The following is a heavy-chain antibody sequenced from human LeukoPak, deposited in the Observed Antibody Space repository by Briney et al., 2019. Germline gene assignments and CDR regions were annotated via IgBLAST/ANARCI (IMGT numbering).Heavy chain of an antibody. CDR2: ISSSSSCI. CDR3: ARARSIGSFDY. V-gene: IGHV3-21*01. Sequence: GGSLRLSCAASGFTFSSYSMNWVRQAPGKGLEWVSSISSSSSCIYYADSVKGRFTISRDNAKNSLYLQMNSLRAEDTAVYYCARARSIGSFDYWGQGTLVTVSS. J-gene: IGHJ4*02. CDR1: GFTFSSYS. D-gene: IGHD6-25*01.